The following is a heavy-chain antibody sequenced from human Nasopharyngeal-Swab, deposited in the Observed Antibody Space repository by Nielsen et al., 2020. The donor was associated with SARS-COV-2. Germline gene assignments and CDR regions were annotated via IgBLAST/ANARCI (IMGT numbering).Heavy chain of an antibody. V-gene: IGHV7-4-1*02. CDR3: ARDRLWFGGNWFDP. Sequence: ASVKVSCKASGYTFTSYAMNWVRQAPGQGFEWMGWINTNTGNPTYAQGFTGRFVFSLDTSVSTAYLQISSLKAEDTAVYYCARDRLWFGGNWFDPWGQGTLVTVSS. CDR1: GYTFTSYA. J-gene: IGHJ5*02. D-gene: IGHD3-10*01. CDR2: INTNTGNP.